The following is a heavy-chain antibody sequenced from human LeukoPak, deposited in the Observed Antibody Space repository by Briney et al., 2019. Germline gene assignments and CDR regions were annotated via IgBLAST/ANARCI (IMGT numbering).Heavy chain of an antibody. CDR2: ISGSTNYI. CDR3: ARSRSSSPYDKNLNY. J-gene: IGHJ4*02. Sequence: PGGSLRLSCTASGFTFNSYTMSWVREAPGKGLEWVASISGSTNYIYHAASVEGRFSISRDDAQSSVYLQMNSLKDEDTAVYYCARSRSSSPYDKNLNYWGQGTLVTVSS. D-gene: IGHD3-10*01. V-gene: IGHV3-21*01. CDR1: GFTFNSYT.